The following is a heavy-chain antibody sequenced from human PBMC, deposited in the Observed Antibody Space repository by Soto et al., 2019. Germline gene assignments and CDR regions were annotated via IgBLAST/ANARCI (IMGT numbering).Heavy chain of an antibody. V-gene: IGHV4-59*01. CDR2: IYYTGST. Sequence: SETRSLTCTVSGGSMSGYYWSWIRQSPGKGLEWIGHIYYTGSTSYNPSLKSRVTISVDTSKSQFSLTLNSVTAADTAVYYCAKIGSRYGYYFEYWDLGSLVTVSS. D-gene: IGHD3-10*01. CDR3: AKIGSRYGYYFEY. J-gene: IGHJ4*02. CDR1: GGSMSGYY.